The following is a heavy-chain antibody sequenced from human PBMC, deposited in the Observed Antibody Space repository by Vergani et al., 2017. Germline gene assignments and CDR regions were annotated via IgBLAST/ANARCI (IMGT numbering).Heavy chain of an antibody. CDR3: ARSPSGSYYADY. CDR2: IIPIFGTA. V-gene: IGHV1-69*06. D-gene: IGHD1-26*01. CDR1: GFTFTSSA. J-gene: IGHJ4*02. Sequence: QLVQSGPEVKKPGTSVKVSCKASGFTFTSSAVQWVRQAPGQGLEWMGGIIPIFGTANYAQKFQGRVTITADKSTSTAYMELSSLRSEDTAVYYCARSPSGSYYADYWGQGTLVTVSS.